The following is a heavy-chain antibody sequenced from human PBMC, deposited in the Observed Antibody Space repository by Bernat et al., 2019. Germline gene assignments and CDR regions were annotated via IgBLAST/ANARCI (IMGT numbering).Heavy chain of an antibody. J-gene: IGHJ4*02. CDR1: GGSISSYY. Sequence: QVQLQESGPGLVKPSETLSLTCTVSGGSISSYYWSWIRQPPGKGLEWIGYIYYSGNTDYNPSLKSRVTISVDTSKIQFSLRLSSVTAADTAVYYCARATRGWELLFDYWGRGSLVTVSS. D-gene: IGHD2-15*01. CDR3: ARATRGWELLFDY. CDR2: IYYSGNT. V-gene: IGHV4-59*01.